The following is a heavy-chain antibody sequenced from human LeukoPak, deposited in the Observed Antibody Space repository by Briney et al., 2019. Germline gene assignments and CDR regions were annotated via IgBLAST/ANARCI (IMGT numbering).Heavy chain of an antibody. V-gene: IGHV3-23*01. CDR1: GFTFSNYA. CDR2: ILGSGGST. J-gene: IGHJ5*02. Sequence: GASLRLSCAASGFTFSNYAMSWVRQAPEKGLEWVSAILGSGGSTYYAASVKGRFTVSRDNSKSTLYLQMNSLRAEDTALYYCAKWGDYDVLTGYYVPDHWGQGTLVTVSS. D-gene: IGHD3-9*01. CDR3: AKWGDYDVLTGYYVPDH.